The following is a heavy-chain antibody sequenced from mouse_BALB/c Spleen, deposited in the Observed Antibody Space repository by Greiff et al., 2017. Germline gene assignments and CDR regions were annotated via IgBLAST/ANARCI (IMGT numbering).Heavy chain of an antibody. J-gene: IGHJ4*01. CDR3: ARDDRYGYYASYAMDY. D-gene: IGHD2-3*01. CDR1: GFSLTSYG. Sequence: QVHVKQSGPGLVAPSQSLSITCTVSGFSLTSYGVHWVRQPPGKGLEWLGVIWAGGSTNYNSALMSRLSISKDNSKSQVFLKMNSLQTDDTAMYYCARDDRYGYYASYAMDYWGQGTSVTVSS. V-gene: IGHV2-9*02. CDR2: IWAGGST.